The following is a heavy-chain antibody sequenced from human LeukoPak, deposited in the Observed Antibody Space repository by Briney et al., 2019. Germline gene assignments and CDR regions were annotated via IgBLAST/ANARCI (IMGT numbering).Heavy chain of an antibody. CDR3: ARGISGGLDI. CDR1: GFSFSSYD. CDR2: IGAAGDT. J-gene: IGHJ2*01. V-gene: IGHV3-13*01. Sequence: TGGSLRLSCAASGFSFSSYDMHWVRQATGKGLEWVSSIGAAGDTYFSGSVKGRSTISRENAKNSLYLQMNILRVGDTAVYYCARGISGGLDIWGRGTLATVSS. D-gene: IGHD6-25*01.